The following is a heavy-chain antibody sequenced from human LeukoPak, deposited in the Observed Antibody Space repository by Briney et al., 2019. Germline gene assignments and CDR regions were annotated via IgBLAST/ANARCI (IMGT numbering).Heavy chain of an antibody. CDR1: GGSTSSYY. CDR3: ARQSGEPYYYYMDV. V-gene: IGHV4-4*09. D-gene: IGHD3-10*01. J-gene: IGHJ6*03. Sequence: SETLSLTCTVSGGSTSSYYWSWIRQPPGEGLEWIGYIYTSGSTNYNPSLKSRVTISVDTSKNQFSLKLSSVTAADTAVYYCARQSGEPYYYYMDVWGKGTTVTVSS. CDR2: IYTSGST.